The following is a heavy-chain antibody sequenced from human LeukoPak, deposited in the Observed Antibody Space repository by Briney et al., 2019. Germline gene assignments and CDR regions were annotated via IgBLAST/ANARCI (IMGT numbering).Heavy chain of an antibody. D-gene: IGHD3-10*01. CDR1: GYTFTSYG. J-gene: IGHJ4*02. V-gene: IGHV1-18*01. Sequence: ASVKVSCKASGYTFTSYGISWVRQAPGQGLEWMGWISVYNGNTNYAQKLQGRVTMTTGTSTSTAYVELRSLRSDDTAVYYCARGEGTYGLLWFGELLGYWGQGTLVTVSS. CDR2: ISVYNGNT. CDR3: ARGEGTYGLLWFGELLGY.